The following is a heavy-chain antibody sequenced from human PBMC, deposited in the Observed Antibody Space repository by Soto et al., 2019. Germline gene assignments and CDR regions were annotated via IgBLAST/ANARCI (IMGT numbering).Heavy chain of an antibody. D-gene: IGHD2-2*01. CDR2: IYYSGST. CDR3: ARRSVVPAAASRYY. Sequence: SETLSLTCTVSGGSISSSSYYWGWIRQPPGKGLEWIGSIYYSGSTYYNPSLKSRVTISVDTSKNQFSLKLSSVTAADTAVYYCARRSVVPAAASRYYWGQRTLVTISS. V-gene: IGHV4-39*01. J-gene: IGHJ4*02. CDR1: GGSISSSSYY.